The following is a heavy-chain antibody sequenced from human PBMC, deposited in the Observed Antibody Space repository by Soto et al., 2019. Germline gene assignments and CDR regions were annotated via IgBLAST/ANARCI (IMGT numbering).Heavy chain of an antibody. CDR2: MIPMFGTP. J-gene: IGHJ4*02. CDR1: GDIFTSYA. V-gene: IGHV1-69*06. CDR3: ARNGVAGMDF. D-gene: IGHD3-3*01. Sequence: QVQLVQSGAEVKKPGSSVKVSCKASGDIFTSYAFSWVRQAPGEGLEWMGGMIPMFGTPNYAQRFQGRLTITADKSTSTVYMVLSGLRSVDTAVYYCARNGVAGMDFWGQGTLVTVSS.